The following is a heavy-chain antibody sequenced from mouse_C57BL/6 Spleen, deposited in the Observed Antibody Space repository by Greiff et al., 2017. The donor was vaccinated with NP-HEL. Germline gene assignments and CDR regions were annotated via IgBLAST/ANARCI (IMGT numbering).Heavy chain of an antibody. CDR2: SRNKANDYTT. CDR3: ARDDGGSSPNWYFDV. V-gene: IGHV7-1*01. Sequence: EVKLVESGGGLVQSGRSLRLSCATSGFTFSDFYMEWVRQAPGKGLEWIAASRNKANDYTTEYSASVKGRFIVSRDTSQSILYLQMNALRAEDTAIYYCARDDGGSSPNWYFDVWGTGTTVTVSS. CDR1: GFTFSDFY. D-gene: IGHD1-1*01. J-gene: IGHJ1*03.